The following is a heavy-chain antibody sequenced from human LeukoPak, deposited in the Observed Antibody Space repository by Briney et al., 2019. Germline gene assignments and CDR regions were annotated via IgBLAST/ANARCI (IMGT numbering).Heavy chain of an antibody. J-gene: IGHJ6*03. CDR3: TRRTYSTYMDV. V-gene: IGHV4-39*01. CDR1: GGSMITGTFY. CDR2: MYSNGGGR. Sequence: PSETLSLTCTVSGGSMITGTFYWVWIRQPPGKGLEWIANMYSNGGGRQYNRSLTNRVSISVDTSKNQFFLNLNSVTAADTAIYYCTRRTYSTYMDVWGQGTTVTVSS. D-gene: IGHD1-7*01.